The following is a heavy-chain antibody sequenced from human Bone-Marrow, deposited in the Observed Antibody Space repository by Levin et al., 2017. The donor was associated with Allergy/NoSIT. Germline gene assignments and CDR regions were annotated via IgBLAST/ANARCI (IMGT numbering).Heavy chain of an antibody. V-gene: IGHV4-4*02. Sequence: PSETLSLTCAVSGGSISSSNWWSWVRQPPGKGLEWIGEIYHSGSTNYNPSLKSRVTISVDKSKNQFSLKLSSVTAADTAVYYCARVEVDYDFWSGYYWWENYFDYWGQGTLVTVSS. J-gene: IGHJ4*02. CDR3: ARVEVDYDFWSGYYWWENYFDY. CDR1: GGSISSSNW. D-gene: IGHD3-3*01. CDR2: IYHSGST.